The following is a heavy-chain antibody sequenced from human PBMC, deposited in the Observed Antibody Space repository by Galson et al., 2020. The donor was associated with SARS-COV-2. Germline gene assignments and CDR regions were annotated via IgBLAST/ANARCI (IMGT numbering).Heavy chain of an antibody. CDR2: IYTSGST. D-gene: IGHD3-10*01. CDR3: AREGITMVRGVIHNWFDP. J-gene: IGHJ5*02. Sequence: ASETLSLTCTVSGGSISSYYWSWIRQPAGKGLEWIGCIYTSGSTNYNPSLKSRVTMSVDTSKNQFSLKLSSVTAADTAVYYCAREGITMVRGVIHNWFDPWGQGTLVTVSS. V-gene: IGHV4-4*07. CDR1: GGSISSYY.